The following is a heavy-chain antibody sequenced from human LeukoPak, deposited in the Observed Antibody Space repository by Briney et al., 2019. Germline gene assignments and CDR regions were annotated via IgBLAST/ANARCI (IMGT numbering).Heavy chain of an antibody. J-gene: IGHJ3*02. V-gene: IGHV3-9*01. CDR3: AREYYDILTGSKGAFDI. CDR2: INGNDGGT. CDR1: GFMFSEYA. Sequence: TGGSLRLSCAASGFMFSEYAMHWVRQVPGKGLEWVSGINGNDGGTAYADSVKGRFTISRDNAKNSLYLQMNSLRAEDTAVYYCAREYYDILTGSKGAFDIWGQGTMVTVSS. D-gene: IGHD3-9*01.